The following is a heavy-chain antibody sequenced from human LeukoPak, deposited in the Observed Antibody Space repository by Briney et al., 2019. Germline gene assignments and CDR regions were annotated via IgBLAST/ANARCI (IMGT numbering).Heavy chain of an antibody. Sequence: GESLKISCKGSGYSFTSYWIGWVRQMPGKGLEWMGIIYPGDSDTRYSPSFQGQVTISADKSISTAYLQWSSLQASDPAMYYCAEGALRLGYCSVVSGYGHGNWGQGTLVTVSS. J-gene: IGHJ4*02. D-gene: IGHD2-15*01. V-gene: IGHV5-51*01. CDR3: AEGALRLGYCSVVSGYGHGN. CDR1: GYSFTSYW. CDR2: IYPGDSDT.